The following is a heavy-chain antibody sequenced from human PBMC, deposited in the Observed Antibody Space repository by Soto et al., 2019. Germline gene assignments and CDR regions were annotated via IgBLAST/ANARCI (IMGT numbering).Heavy chain of an antibody. CDR1: GYTFTNYA. Sequence: QVQLVQSGAEVKKPGASVKVSCKASGYTFTNYAIHWVRQGPGQRLEWMAWINAGNAKTKYSQKFQGRVTISRDTSASTGYMELTTLRSEDTAVYYCARDGAVAGNANFDYWGQGTLVTVSS. CDR3: ARDGAVAGNANFDY. V-gene: IGHV1-3*01. D-gene: IGHD6-19*01. J-gene: IGHJ4*02. CDR2: INAGNAKT.